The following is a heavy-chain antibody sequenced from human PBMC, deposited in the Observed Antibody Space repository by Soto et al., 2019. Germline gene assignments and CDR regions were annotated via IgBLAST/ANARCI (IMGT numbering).Heavy chain of an antibody. CDR1: GFTFSSYA. J-gene: IGHJ4*02. CDR3: ARRGSLSGGRVY. CDR2: ISSDGSNN. Sequence: GGSLRLSCAASGFTFSSYAMHWVRQAPGKGLEWVAVISSDGSNNYYADSVKGRFTISRDNSKNTLYLQMNSLRAEDTAVYYCARRGSLSGGRVYWGQGTLVTVSS. V-gene: IGHV3-30-3*01. D-gene: IGHD2-15*01.